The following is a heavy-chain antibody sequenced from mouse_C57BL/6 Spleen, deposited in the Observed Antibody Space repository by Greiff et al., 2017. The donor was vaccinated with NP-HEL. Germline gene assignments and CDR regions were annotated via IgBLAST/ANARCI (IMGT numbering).Heavy chain of an antibody. Sequence: QVQLQQSGPELVKPGASVKISCKASGYAFSSSWMNWVKQRPGKGLEWIGRLYPGDGDTNYNGKFKGKATLTADKSSSTAYMQLSSLTSEDSAVYFCARAQANYYAMDYWGQGTSVTVSS. V-gene: IGHV1-82*01. J-gene: IGHJ4*01. D-gene: IGHD3-2*02. CDR1: GYAFSSSW. CDR2: LYPGDGDT. CDR3: ARAQANYYAMDY.